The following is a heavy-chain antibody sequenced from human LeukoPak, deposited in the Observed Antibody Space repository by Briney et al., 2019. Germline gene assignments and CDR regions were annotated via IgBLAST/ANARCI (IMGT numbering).Heavy chain of an antibody. J-gene: IGHJ3*02. CDR3: ARDDAFDI. V-gene: IGHV3-7*01. CDR2: IKQDGSEK. CDR1: GFTFSSYW. Sequence: GGSLRLSCAAFGFTFSSYWMSWVRQAPGKGLEWVANIKQDGSEKYYVDSVKGRFTISRDNPKNSLYLQMNSLRAEDTAVYYCARDDAFDIWGQGTMVTVSS.